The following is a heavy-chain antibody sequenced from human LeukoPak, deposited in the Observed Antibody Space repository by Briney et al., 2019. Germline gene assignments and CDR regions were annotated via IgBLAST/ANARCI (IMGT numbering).Heavy chain of an antibody. J-gene: IGHJ1*01. Sequence: ASVKVSCKASVSSVSSYNISWVRQAPGQGLEWMGWISAYNGNTNYAQKLQGRVTMTTDTSTSTAYMELRSLRSDDAIVYYCARVIPPYYISSWDEYFQHWGQGTLVTVSS. D-gene: IGHD6-13*01. CDR1: VSSVSSYN. CDR2: ISAYNGNT. V-gene: IGHV1-18*01. CDR3: ARVIPPYYISSWDEYFQH.